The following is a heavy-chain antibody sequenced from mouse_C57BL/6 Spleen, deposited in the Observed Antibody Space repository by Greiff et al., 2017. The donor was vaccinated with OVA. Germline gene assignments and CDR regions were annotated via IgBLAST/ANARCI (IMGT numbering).Heavy chain of an antibody. J-gene: IGHJ1*03. D-gene: IGHD2-3*01. CDR1: GYTFTDYN. Sequence: VHVKQSGPELVKPGASVKIPCKASGYTFTDYNMDWVKQSHGKSLEWIGDINPNNGGTIYNQKFKGKATLTVDKSSSTAYMELRSLTSEDTAVYYCASIYDGYYGYFDVWGTGTTVTVSS. CDR3: ASIYDGYYGYFDV. V-gene: IGHV1-18*01. CDR2: INPNNGGT.